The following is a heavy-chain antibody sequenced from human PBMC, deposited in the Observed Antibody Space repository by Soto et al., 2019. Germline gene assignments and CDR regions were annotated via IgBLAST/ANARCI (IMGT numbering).Heavy chain of an antibody. V-gene: IGHV3-74*01. J-gene: IGHJ4*02. CDR2: INSDGSST. CDR3: VRTSLVVAAATLEDY. D-gene: IGHD2-15*01. CDR1: GFTFSSYW. Sequence: EVQLVESGGGLVQPGGSLRLSCAASGFTFSSYWMHWVRQAPGKGLVWVSRINSDGSSTSYADSVKGRFTISRDNAKNTLYRQMTSLRAEDTAVYYCVRTSLVVAAATLEDYWGQGPLVTVSS.